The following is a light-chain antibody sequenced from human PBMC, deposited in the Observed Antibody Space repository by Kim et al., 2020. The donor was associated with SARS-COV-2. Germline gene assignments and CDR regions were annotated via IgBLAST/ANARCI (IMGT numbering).Light chain of an antibody. CDR2: RDN. Sequence: SYDLTQPPSVSVSPGQTVSITCSGDKLGDKYVSWYQQRPGQSPALVIYRDNKRPSGIPERFSGSNSGNTATLTISGTHAMDEADYYCQAWDSSTFYVFGT. V-gene: IGLV3-1*01. CDR3: QAWDSSTFYV. J-gene: IGLJ1*01. CDR1: KLGDKY.